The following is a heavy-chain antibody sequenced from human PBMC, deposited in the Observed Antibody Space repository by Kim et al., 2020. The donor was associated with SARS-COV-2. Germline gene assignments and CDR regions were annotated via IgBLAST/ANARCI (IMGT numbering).Heavy chain of an antibody. Sequence: GGSLRLSCAASGFTFSSYAMHWVRQAPGKGLEWVAVISYDGSNKYYADSVKGRFTISRDNSKNTLYLQMNSLRAEDTAVYYCARAPYYSASSGYSFDYWG. CDR3: ARAPYYSASSGYSFDY. J-gene: IGHJ4*01. CDR2: ISYDGSNK. CDR1: GFTFSSYA. D-gene: IGHD3-22*01. V-gene: IGHV3-30-3*01.